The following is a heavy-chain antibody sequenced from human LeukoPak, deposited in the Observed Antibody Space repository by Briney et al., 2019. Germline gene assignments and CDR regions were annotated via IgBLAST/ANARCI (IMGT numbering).Heavy chain of an antibody. CDR2: ISSSTI. V-gene: IGHV3-48*01. CDR1: GFTFSSYS. CDR3: ARDLIAVAGFDY. J-gene: IGHJ4*02. Sequence: PGGSLRLSCAASGFTFSSYSMNWVRQAPGKGLEWVSYISSSTIYYADSVKGRFTISRDNAKNSLYLQMNSLRAEDTAVYYCARDLIAVAGFDYWGQGTLVTVSS. D-gene: IGHD6-19*01.